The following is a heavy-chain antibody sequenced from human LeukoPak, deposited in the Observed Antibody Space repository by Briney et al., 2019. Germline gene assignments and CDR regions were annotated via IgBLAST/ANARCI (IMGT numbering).Heavy chain of an antibody. CDR1: GGSISSGDYY. D-gene: IGHD3-22*01. J-gene: IGHJ3*02. V-gene: IGHV4-30-4*01. CDR3: ARTYYYDSSGYSDAFDI. Sequence: SETLSLTCTVSGGSISSGDYYWSWIRQPPGKGLEWIGYIHYSGSTYYNPSLKSRVTISVDTSKNQFSLKLSSVTAADTAVYYCARTYYYDSSGYSDAFDIWGQGTMVTVSS. CDR2: IHYSGST.